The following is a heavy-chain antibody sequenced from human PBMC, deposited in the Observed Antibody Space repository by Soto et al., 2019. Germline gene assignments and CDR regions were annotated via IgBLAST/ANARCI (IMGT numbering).Heavy chain of an antibody. J-gene: IGHJ4*02. CDR3: AGREQLAFDY. D-gene: IGHD6-13*01. Sequence: SETLSLTCTVSGGSISSYYWSWIRQPPGKGLEWIGYIYYSGSTNYNPSLKSRVTISVDTSKNQFSLKLSSVTAADTAVYYCAGREQLAFDYWGQGTLVTVSS. CDR2: IYYSGST. V-gene: IGHV4-59*08. CDR1: GGSISSYY.